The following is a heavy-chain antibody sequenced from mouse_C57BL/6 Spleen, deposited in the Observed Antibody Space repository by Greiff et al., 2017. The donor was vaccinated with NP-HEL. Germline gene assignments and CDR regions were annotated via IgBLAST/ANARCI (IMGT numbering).Heavy chain of an antibody. CDR1: GYTFTDYE. V-gene: IGHV1-15*01. Sequence: QVQLKESGAELVRPGASVTLSCKASGYTFTDYEMHWVKQTPVHGLEWIGAIDPETGGTAYNQKFKGKAILTADKSSSTAYMELRSLTSEDSAVYYCTRSPYGSPYAMDYWGQGTSVTVSS. D-gene: IGHD1-1*01. CDR3: TRSPYGSPYAMDY. J-gene: IGHJ4*01. CDR2: IDPETGGT.